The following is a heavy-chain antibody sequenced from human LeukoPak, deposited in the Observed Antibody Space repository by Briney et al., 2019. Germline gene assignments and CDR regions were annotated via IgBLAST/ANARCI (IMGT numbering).Heavy chain of an antibody. D-gene: IGHD3-22*01. CDR3: VRGNYDNRGYSNAFDI. V-gene: IGHV4-59*01. CDR1: GVSIRTSY. Sequence: SGTLSLTCTVPGVSIRTSYWSSIRQPPGKRLEWIGYIYYNGNTNSNPSLKSRVTISADTSKNQFSLKLSSVTSPYNNLYYCVRGNYDNRGYSNAFDIWGQGAMVTVSS. CDR2: IYYNGNT. J-gene: IGHJ3*02.